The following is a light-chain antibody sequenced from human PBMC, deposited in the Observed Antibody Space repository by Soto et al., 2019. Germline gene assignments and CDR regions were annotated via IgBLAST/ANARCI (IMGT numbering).Light chain of an antibody. CDR1: QGISGA. V-gene: IGKV1-13*02. CDR3: QQAYTFPRT. J-gene: IGKJ1*01. CDR2: DAS. Sequence: AIQLTQSPSSLSASVGDRVTITCRASQGISGALAWYQQKPGRAPTLLIYDASSLESGVPSRFSGSESGTDFTLTISSLQAEDFATFYCQQAYTFPRTFGQGTKVEI.